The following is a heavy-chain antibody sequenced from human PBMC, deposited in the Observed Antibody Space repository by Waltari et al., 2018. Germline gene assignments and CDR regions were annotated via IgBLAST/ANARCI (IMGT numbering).Heavy chain of an antibody. CDR3: ATLKRGYSYGWTLDY. CDR2: FEPEDGET. CDR1: GSPLPELS. J-gene: IGHJ4*02. V-gene: IGHV1-24*01. D-gene: IGHD5-18*01. Sequence: QVQLVQSGAEVKKPGASVKVSCTVSGSPLPELSIHWVRQAPGKGLGWMGGFEPEDGETINAQKFQGRVTMTEDTSTDTAYMELSSLRSEDTAVYYCATLKRGYSYGWTLDYWGQGTLVIVSS.